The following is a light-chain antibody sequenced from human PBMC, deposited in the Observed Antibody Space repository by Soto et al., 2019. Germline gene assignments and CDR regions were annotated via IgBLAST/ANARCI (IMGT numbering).Light chain of an antibody. Sequence: QSVLTQPPSVSAAPGQKVTISCSGSSFNIGNNYVSWYQQLPRTAPKLLIYDNNERPSGIPDRFSGSKSGTSATLGITGLQTGDEADYYCGTWDSSLSAVVFGVGTKLTGL. CDR1: SFNIGNNY. J-gene: IGLJ2*01. CDR3: GTWDSSLSAVV. CDR2: DNN. V-gene: IGLV1-51*01.